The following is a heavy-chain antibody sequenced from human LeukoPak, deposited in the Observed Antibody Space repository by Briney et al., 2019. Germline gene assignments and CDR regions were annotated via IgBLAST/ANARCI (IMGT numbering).Heavy chain of an antibody. CDR2: MYYSGST. Sequence: PSETLSLTCTVSGVSISSTSYYWGWIRQPPGKGLEWIGYMYYSGSTNYNPSLKSRVTISVDMSKNQVSLKLSSVTAADTAVYYCARDRVGQQLVGRKYYYYYMDVWGKGTTVTISS. CDR3: ARDRVGQQLVGRKYYYYYMDV. J-gene: IGHJ6*03. V-gene: IGHV4-61*05. CDR1: GVSISSTSYY. D-gene: IGHD6-13*01.